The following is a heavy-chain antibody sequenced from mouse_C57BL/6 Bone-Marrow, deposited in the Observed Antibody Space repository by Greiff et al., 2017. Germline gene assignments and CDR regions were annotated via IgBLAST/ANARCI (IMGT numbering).Heavy chain of an antibody. CDR1: GYTFTSYT. Sequence: VKLMESGAELARPGASVKMSCKASGYTFTSYTMHWVKQRPGQGLEWIGYINPRSGYPKYNQKFKDKATLTADKSSSTAYMQLSSLTSEDSAVYYCARPNDSIQFAYWGQGTLVTVSA. J-gene: IGHJ3*01. V-gene: IGHV1-4*01. CDR3: ARPNDSIQFAY. CDR2: INPRSGYP. D-gene: IGHD2-10*02.